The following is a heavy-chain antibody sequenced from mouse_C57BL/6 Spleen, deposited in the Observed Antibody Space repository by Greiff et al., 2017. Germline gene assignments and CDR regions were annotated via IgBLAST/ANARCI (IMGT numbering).Heavy chain of an antibody. J-gene: IGHJ2*01. CDR1: GFNIKDYY. V-gene: IGHV14-1*01. D-gene: IGHD1-1*01. CDR3: TSLITTVVSFDY. Sequence: EVQLQQSGAELVRPGASVKLSCTASGFNIKDYYMHWVKQRPEQGLEWIGRIDPEDGDTEYAPKFQGKATMTADTSSNTAYLQLSSLTSEDTAVYYRTSLITTVVSFDYWGQGTTLTVSS. CDR2: IDPEDGDT.